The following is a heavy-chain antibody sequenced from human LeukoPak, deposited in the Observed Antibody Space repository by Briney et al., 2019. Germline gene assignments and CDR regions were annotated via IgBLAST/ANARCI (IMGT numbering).Heavy chain of an antibody. CDR2: ISGGGGST. J-gene: IGHJ4*02. Sequence: GGSLRLSCAASGFTFSSYAMSWVRQAPGKGLEWVSGISGGGGSTYYADSVKGRFTISRDNSRNTLYLQMNSLRAEDTAVYYCAKATLGSCSGARCYPFDYWGQGTLVTVSS. CDR1: GFTFSSYA. CDR3: AKATLGSCSGARCYPFDY. D-gene: IGHD2-15*01. V-gene: IGHV3-23*01.